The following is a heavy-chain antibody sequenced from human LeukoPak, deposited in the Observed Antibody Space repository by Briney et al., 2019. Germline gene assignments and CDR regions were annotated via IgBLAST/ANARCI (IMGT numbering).Heavy chain of an antibody. V-gene: IGHV3-64*01. D-gene: IGHD4-11*01. Sequence: PGGSLRLSCAASGFTFSSYAMHWVRQAPGKGLEYVSAISSNGGSTYYANSVKGRFTISRDNSKNTLYLQMGSLTAEDMAVYYCARSSNTVTTSYYYCGMDVWGQGTTVTVSS. CDR3: ARSSNTVTTSYYYCGMDV. CDR1: GFTFSSYA. J-gene: IGHJ6*02. CDR2: ISSNGGST.